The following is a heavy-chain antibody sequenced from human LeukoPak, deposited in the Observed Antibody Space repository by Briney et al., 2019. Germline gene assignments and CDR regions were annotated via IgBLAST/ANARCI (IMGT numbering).Heavy chain of an antibody. V-gene: IGHV3-11*04. J-gene: IGHJ4*02. CDR2: LRNSDFPV. Sequence: PGGSLRLSCETASGFTFSDYISWIHQAPGKGLEWVSYLRNSDFPVYYADSVRGRFTISRDNAKDSVYLQMNNLRAEDTALYYCARGVYQFDYWGQGTLVTVSS. CDR3: ARGVYQFDY. CDR1: GFTFSDY. D-gene: IGHD3-16*02.